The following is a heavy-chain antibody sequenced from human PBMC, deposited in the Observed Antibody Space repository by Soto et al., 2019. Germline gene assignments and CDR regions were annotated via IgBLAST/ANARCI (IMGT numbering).Heavy chain of an antibody. CDR2: IKQDGSEK. D-gene: IGHD3-10*01. V-gene: IGHV3-7*01. CDR1: GFTFSSYW. Sequence: PGGSLRLSCAASGFTFSSYWMSWVSQAPGKWLEWVANIKQDGSEKYYVDSVKGRFTISRDNAKNSLYLQMNSLRAEDTAVYYCATKLLFIPGDYYGMDVWGQGTTDTVSS. J-gene: IGHJ6*02. CDR3: ATKLLFIPGDYYGMDV.